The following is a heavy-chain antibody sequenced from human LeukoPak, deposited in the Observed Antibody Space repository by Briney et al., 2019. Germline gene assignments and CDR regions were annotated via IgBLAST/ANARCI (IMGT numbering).Heavy chain of an antibody. CDR3: VKGGYCANGNCISRFES. V-gene: IGHV3-23*01. Sequence: GGSLRLSCAASGFSFSTNHMSWVRQAPGQGLEWVSDILDSGATTFYGDSVKGRFAISRDNSSNTLYLQMNGLRHEDTAVYYCVKGGYCANGNCISRFESWGLGTLVTVSP. D-gene: IGHD2-8*01. J-gene: IGHJ5*01. CDR2: ILDSGATT. CDR1: GFSFSTNH.